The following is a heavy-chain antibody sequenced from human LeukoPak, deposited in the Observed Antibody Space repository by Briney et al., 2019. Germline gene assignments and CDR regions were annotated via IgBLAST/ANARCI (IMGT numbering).Heavy chain of an antibody. CDR1: GYTFTSYY. Sequence: ASVKVSCKASGYTFTSYYMHWVRQAPGQGLEWMGISNPSGGSTSYAQKFQGRVTMTRDTSTSTVYMELSSLRSEDTAVYYCARSRDGSYRNPDAFDIWGQGTMVTVSS. D-gene: IGHD1-26*01. V-gene: IGHV1-46*01. J-gene: IGHJ3*02. CDR2: SNPSGGST. CDR3: ARSRDGSYRNPDAFDI.